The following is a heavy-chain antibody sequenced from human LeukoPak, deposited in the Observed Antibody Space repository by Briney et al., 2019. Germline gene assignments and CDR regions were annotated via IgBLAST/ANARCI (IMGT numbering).Heavy chain of an antibody. CDR2: ITWDGGST. V-gene: IGHV3-43D*03. J-gene: IGHJ6*03. CDR3: VKDVNRIYDYMDV. Sequence: GGSLRLSCKASGFTFDDYAMHWVRQAPGKGLEWVSLITWDGGSTYYADSVKGRFTISRDNSKNSLYPQMNSLRAEDTALYYCVKDVNRIYDYMDVWGKGTTVTVSS. CDR1: GFTFDDYA. D-gene: IGHD1-14*01.